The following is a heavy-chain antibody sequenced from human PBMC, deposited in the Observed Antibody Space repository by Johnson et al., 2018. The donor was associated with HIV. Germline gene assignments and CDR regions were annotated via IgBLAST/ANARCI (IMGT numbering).Heavy chain of an antibody. D-gene: IGHD6-13*01. Sequence: QVQLVESGGGVVQPGRSLRLSCAASGFTFSIYAMNWVRQAPGKGLEWVAGIYSGGDTFYADSVKGRFSVSRDNSKNTVYLQMPSLRAEDTAVYYCAKCIWGSSLIDAFDIWGQGTRVTVSS. CDR2: IYSGGDT. CDR1: GFTFSIYA. J-gene: IGHJ3*02. CDR3: AKCIWGSSLIDAFDI. V-gene: IGHV3-NL1*01.